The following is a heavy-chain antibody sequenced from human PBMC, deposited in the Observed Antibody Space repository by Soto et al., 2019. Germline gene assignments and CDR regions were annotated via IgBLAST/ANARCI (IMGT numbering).Heavy chain of an antibody. CDR3: ARDRGPSSGYYPYWFDP. J-gene: IGHJ5*02. CDR1: GGSVSSGSYH. Sequence: SETLSLTCTVSGGSVSSGSYHWSWIRQPPGKGLELIGYIYYSGSTNYNPSLKSRVTISIDTSKNQFSLKLNSVIAADTAVYYCARDRGPSSGYYPYWFDPWGQGILVTVPQ. D-gene: IGHD3-22*01. V-gene: IGHV4-61*01. CDR2: IYYSGST.